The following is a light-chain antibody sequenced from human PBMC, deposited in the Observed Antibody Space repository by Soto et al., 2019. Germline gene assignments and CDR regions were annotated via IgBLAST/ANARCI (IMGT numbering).Light chain of an antibody. CDR1: SSDVGGYNY. Sequence: QSALTQPPSASGSPGQSVAISCSGTSSDVGGYNYVSWYQQHPGKAPKLLIYDVNKRPSGVPDRFSGSKSGNTASLTVSGLQAEDEAEYYCTSYASSNRPAFGGGTKLTVL. J-gene: IGLJ2*01. V-gene: IGLV2-8*01. CDR2: DVN. CDR3: TSYASSNRPA.